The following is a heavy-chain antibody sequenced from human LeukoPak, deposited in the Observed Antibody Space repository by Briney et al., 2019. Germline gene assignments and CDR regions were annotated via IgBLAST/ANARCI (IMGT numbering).Heavy chain of an antibody. CDR3: AKRDYYSFDY. Sequence: GGSLRLSCAASGFTFNSCAMSWVRQAPGKGLEWVATISDSGTSTFYADSVKGRFTISRDNSKNTLYVQMNSLRAEDTAVYYCAKRDYYSFDYWGQGTLVTVSS. V-gene: IGHV3-23*01. CDR2: ISDSGTST. CDR1: GFTFNSCA. J-gene: IGHJ4*02. D-gene: IGHD2/OR15-2a*01.